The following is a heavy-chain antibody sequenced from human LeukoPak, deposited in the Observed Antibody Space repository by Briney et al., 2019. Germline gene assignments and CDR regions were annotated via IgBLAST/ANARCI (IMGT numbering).Heavy chain of an antibody. J-gene: IGHJ4*02. Sequence: LRLSCAASGFTFSSYNMNWVRQHPGKGLEWIGYIYYSGSTYYNPSLKSRVTISVDTSKNQFSLKLSSVTAADTAVYYCARAFYYYDSSGYYKEYYFDYWGQGTLVTVSS. V-gene: IGHV4-31*02. D-gene: IGHD3-22*01. CDR3: ARAFYYYDSSGYYKEYYFDY. CDR1: GFTFSSYN. CDR2: IYYSGST.